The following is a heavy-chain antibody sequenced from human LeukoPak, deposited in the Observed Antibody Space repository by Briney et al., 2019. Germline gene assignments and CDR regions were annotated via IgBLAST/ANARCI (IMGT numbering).Heavy chain of an antibody. Sequence: GGSLRLSCAASGFTFSSYSMNWVRQAPGKGLEWVSSISSSSSYIYYADSVKGRFTISRDNAKNLLYLQMNSLRAEDTAVYYCARDLRSYGFREDDAFDIWGQGTMVTVSS. V-gene: IGHV3-21*01. D-gene: IGHD5-18*01. CDR2: ISSSSSYI. J-gene: IGHJ3*02. CDR1: GFTFSSYS. CDR3: ARDLRSYGFREDDAFDI.